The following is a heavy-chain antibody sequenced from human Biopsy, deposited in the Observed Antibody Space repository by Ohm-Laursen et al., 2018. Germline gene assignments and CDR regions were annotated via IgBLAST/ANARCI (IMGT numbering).Heavy chain of an antibody. CDR1: GFIFSTYT. J-gene: IGHJ6*02. CDR3: GRGQTVAPGYYVMDV. CDR2: ISSRSSDI. V-gene: IGHV3-21*01. Sequence: SLRLSCTASGFIFSTYTMNWVRQAPGEGLEWVSSISSRSSDIYYADSVKGRFTISRDNAKNSLFLHMSSLRAEDTAVYYCGRGQTVAPGYYVMDVWGQGTTVTVSS. D-gene: IGHD4-17*01.